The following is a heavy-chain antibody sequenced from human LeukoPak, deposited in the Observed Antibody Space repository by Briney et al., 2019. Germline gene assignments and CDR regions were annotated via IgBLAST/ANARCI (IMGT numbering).Heavy chain of an antibody. V-gene: IGHV3-21*01. Sequence: GGSLRLSCAASGFTFSSYSMNWVRQAPGKGLEWVSSISSSSSYIYYADSVKGRFTIPRDNAKNSLYLQMNSLRAEDTAVYYCARAGANYFDYWGQGTLVTVSS. CDR3: ARAGANYFDY. CDR1: GFTFSSYS. D-gene: IGHD1-26*01. CDR2: ISSSSSYI. J-gene: IGHJ4*02.